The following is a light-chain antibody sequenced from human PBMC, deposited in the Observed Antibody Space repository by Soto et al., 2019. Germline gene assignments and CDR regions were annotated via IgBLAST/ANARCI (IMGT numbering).Light chain of an antibody. CDR2: DAS. V-gene: IGKV3-15*01. J-gene: IGKJ1*01. CDR1: QSVSNN. Sequence: ILMTQSPATLSVSPGERATLSCRASQSVSNNLAWYQQKPGQAPRLLIYDASTRVTGIPARFSGSGSGTEFTLTNSGLQSEDFAVYYWQQYNNWPPWTFGQGTKVEIK. CDR3: QQYNNWPPWT.